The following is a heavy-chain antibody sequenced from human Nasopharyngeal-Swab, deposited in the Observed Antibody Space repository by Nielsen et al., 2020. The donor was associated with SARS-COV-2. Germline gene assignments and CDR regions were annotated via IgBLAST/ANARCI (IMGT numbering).Heavy chain of an antibody. CDR2: IGNSGAGT. V-gene: IGHV3-23*01. CDR3: AKSAVAGTERIWYLYYHIDV. CDR1: GGTFSSYM. Sequence: GEALKISWEASGGTFSSYMMTWVRQTAGKRLEWVASIGNSGAGTYHADSVKGRFTISRDNFKNTLYLEMKYLRAEDTAVYFCAKSAVAGTERIWYLYYHIDVWGKGTSVTVSS. J-gene: IGHJ6*03. D-gene: IGHD6-19*01.